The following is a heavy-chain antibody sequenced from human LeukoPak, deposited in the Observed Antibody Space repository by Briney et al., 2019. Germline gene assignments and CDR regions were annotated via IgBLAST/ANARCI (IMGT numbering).Heavy chain of an antibody. CDR1: DDSIRSSAYY. Sequence: PSETLSLTCAVSDDSIRSSAYYWGWIRQPPGKGLEWIGSIYYSGSTYYNPSLKSRVTISIDTSKNQFSLKLSSVTAADTAVYYCAREGGFYRPLDYSGQGTLVTVSS. V-gene: IGHV4-39*07. CDR3: AREGGFYRPLDY. D-gene: IGHD3-3*01. J-gene: IGHJ4*02. CDR2: IYYSGST.